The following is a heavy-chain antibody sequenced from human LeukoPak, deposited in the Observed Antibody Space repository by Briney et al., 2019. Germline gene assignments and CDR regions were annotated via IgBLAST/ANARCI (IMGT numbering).Heavy chain of an antibody. CDR3: AGAYCGGDCYSGRAFDI. D-gene: IGHD2-21*02. Sequence: SETLSLTCTVSGGSISSSSYYWGWIRQPPGKGLEWIGSIYYSGSTYYYPSLKSRVTISIEKSKTPFSLTLSSVTAADTAVYYCAGAYCGGDCYSGRAFDIWGQGTMVTVSS. CDR1: GGSISSSSYY. V-gene: IGHV4-39*07. J-gene: IGHJ3*02. CDR2: IYYSGST.